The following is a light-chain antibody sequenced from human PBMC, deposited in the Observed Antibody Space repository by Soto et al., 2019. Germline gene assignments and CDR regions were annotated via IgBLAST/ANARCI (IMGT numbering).Light chain of an antibody. CDR2: DVS. Sequence: QSVLTQPASVSGSPGQSITISCTGTSSYVGTYNYVSWYQQHPGKAPKLMIYDVSNRPSGVSNRFSGSKSGNTASLTISGLQAEDEADYYCSSHTGSTVVFGGGTKLTVL. V-gene: IGLV2-14*01. CDR3: SSHTGSTVV. CDR1: SSYVGTYNY. J-gene: IGLJ2*01.